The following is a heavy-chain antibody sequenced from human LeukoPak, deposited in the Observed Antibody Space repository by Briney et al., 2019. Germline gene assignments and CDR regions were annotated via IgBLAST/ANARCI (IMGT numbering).Heavy chain of an antibody. J-gene: IGHJ6*02. Sequence: SETLSLTCTVSGGSISSYYWSWIRQPPGKGLERIGYIYYSGSTNYNPSLKSRVTISVDTSKNQFSLKLSSVTAADTAVYYCARVVAGVYYYYGMDVWGQGTTVTVSS. CDR3: ARVVAGVYYYYGMDV. V-gene: IGHV4-59*01. CDR2: IYYSGST. D-gene: IGHD6-19*01. CDR1: GGSISSYY.